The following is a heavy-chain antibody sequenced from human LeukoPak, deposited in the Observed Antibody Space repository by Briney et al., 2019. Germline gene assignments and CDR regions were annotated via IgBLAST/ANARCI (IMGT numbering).Heavy chain of an antibody. Sequence: GGSLRLSCAASGFTFSSYGMSWVRQAPGKGLEWVSAISGSGGSTYYADSVKGRFTISRDNSKNTLYLQMNSLRAEDTAVYYCAKDLYYYDSSGYYYGRDAFDIWGQGTMVTVS. J-gene: IGHJ3*02. CDR2: ISGSGGST. CDR3: AKDLYYYDSSGYYYGRDAFDI. V-gene: IGHV3-23*01. D-gene: IGHD3-22*01. CDR1: GFTFSSYG.